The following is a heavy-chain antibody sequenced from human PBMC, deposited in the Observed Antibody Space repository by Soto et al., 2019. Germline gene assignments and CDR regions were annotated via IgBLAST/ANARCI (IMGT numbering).Heavy chain of an antibody. CDR1: GGTFSSYA. CDR2: IIPIFGTA. Sequence: QVQLVQSGAEVKKPGSSVKVSCKASGGTFSSYAISWVRQAPGQGLEWMGGIIPIFGTANYAQKFQGRVTITADESTSTAYMELSSLRSKDTAVYYCARESLGYCSGGSCYDSFDYWGQGTLVTVSS. D-gene: IGHD2-15*01. V-gene: IGHV1-69*01. J-gene: IGHJ4*02. CDR3: ARESLGYCSGGSCYDSFDY.